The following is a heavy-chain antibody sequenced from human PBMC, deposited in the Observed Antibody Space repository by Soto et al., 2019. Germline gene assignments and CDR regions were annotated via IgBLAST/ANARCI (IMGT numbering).Heavy chain of an antibody. CDR3: ARVFNGDKFHP. Sequence: SETLSLTCTVSGGSIRSYYWSWIRQPPGKGLEWIGYIYYSGSTNYNPSLKSRVTISVDTSKNQFSLKLSSVTAADTAVYYCARVFNGDKFHPWGQGTLVTVSS. D-gene: IGHD4-17*01. CDR1: GGSIRSYY. J-gene: IGHJ5*02. CDR2: IYYSGST. V-gene: IGHV4-59*01.